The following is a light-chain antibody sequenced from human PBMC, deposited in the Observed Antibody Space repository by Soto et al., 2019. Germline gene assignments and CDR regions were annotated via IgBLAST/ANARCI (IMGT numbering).Light chain of an antibody. J-gene: IGKJ5*01. V-gene: IGKV3-11*01. CDR1: QSVNKY. CDR3: QQRSDWPPIT. CDR2: DAS. Sequence: EILLTQSPATLSLSPGERATLSCGASQSVNKYLAWYRQKPGQPPRLLIYDASYRATGIPDRFSGSGSGTDFTLTISSLEPEDFAVYYCQQRSDWPPITFGQGTRLEIK.